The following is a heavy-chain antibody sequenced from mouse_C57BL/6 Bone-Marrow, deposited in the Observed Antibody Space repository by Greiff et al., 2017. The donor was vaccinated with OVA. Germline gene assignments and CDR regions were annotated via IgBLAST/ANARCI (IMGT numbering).Heavy chain of an antibody. D-gene: IGHD1-1*01. J-gene: IGHJ1*03. CDR3: ATTGSSYGYFDV. CDR1: GYSITSGYY. Sequence: EVQRVESGPGLVKPSQSLSLTCSVTGYSITSGYYWNWIRQFPGNKLEWMGYISYDGSNNYNPSLKNRISITRDTSKNQFFLKLNSVTTEDTATYYCATTGSSYGYFDVWGTGTTVTVSS. V-gene: IGHV3-6*01. CDR2: ISYDGSN.